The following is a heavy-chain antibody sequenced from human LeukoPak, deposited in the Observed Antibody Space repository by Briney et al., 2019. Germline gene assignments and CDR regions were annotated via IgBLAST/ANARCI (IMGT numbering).Heavy chain of an antibody. V-gene: IGHV1-2*02. J-gene: IGHJ5*02. D-gene: IGHD6-13*01. CDR3: ARPTNPYSSSFEP. Sequence: GASVKVSCKASGYTFTGYYMHWVRQAPGQGLEWMGWINPNSGGTNYAQKFQGRVTMTRDTSISTAYMELSRLRSDDTAVYYCARPTNPYSSSFEPWGQGTLVTVSS. CDR1: GYTFTGYY. CDR2: INPNSGGT.